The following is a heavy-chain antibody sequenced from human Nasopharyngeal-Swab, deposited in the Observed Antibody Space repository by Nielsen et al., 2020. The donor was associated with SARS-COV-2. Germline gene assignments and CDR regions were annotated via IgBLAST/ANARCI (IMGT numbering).Heavy chain of an antibody. Sequence: GESLKISCAASGFTFSSYTMNWVRQAPGKGLEWVSSTSPTSDYIYYAESVKGRFTISRDNAKNSLFLQMNSLRAEETAIYYCVRGSYGHYDSWGQGALITVSS. V-gene: IGHV3-21*06. D-gene: IGHD4-17*01. CDR2: TSPTSDYI. CDR1: GFTFSSYT. CDR3: VRGSYGHYDS. J-gene: IGHJ5*01.